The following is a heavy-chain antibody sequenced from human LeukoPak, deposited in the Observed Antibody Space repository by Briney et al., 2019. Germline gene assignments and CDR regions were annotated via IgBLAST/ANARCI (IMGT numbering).Heavy chain of an antibody. CDR3: ARGQGDCSGGSCYYYFDY. Sequence: SETLSLTCTVSGGSISSYYWSWIRQPPGKGLEGIGYIYYSGSTNYNPSLKSRVTISVDTSKNQFSLKLSSVTAADTAVYYCARGQGDCSGGSCYYYFDYWGQGTLVTVSS. V-gene: IGHV4-59*01. D-gene: IGHD2-15*01. CDR2: IYYSGST. J-gene: IGHJ4*02. CDR1: GGSISSYY.